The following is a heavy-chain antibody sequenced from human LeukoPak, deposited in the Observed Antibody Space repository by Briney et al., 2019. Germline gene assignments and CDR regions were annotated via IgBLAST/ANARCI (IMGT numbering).Heavy chain of an antibody. V-gene: IGHV3-21*01. CDR3: ARDSGPADPEAFDI. Sequence: KPGGSLRLSCAASGFTFRTYSMNWVRQAPGKGLEWVSTISGHSIYIYYADSVKGRFTISRDNAKNLLYLQMDSLRADDTAVYYCARDSGPADPEAFDIWGQGTMVTVSS. D-gene: IGHD1-14*01. J-gene: IGHJ3*02. CDR1: GFTFRTYS. CDR2: ISGHSIYI.